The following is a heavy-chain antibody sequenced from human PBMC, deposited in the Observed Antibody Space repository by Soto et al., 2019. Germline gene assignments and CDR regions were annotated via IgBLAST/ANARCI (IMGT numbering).Heavy chain of an antibody. CDR2: IYHSGST. D-gene: IGHD6-13*01. V-gene: IGHV4-4*02. CDR3: ARGERQQQRDY. CDR1: GCSIRRSKW. J-gene: IGHJ4*02. Sequence: SETRSLNCAVSGCSIRRSKWFSWVRQPPGKGLEWIGEIYHSGSTNYNPSLKSRVIISVDKSKNQFSLKLSSVTDADTAVYYCARGERQQQRDYWGQGTLVTVS.